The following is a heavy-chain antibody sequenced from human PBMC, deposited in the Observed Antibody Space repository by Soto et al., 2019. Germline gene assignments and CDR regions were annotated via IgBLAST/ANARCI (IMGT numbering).Heavy chain of an antibody. V-gene: IGHV3-23*01. CDR1: GFTFSSYA. CDR3: AKHGMDV. CDR2: VGGSGGNT. J-gene: IGHJ6*02. Sequence: GGSLRLSCAASGFTFSSYAMNWVRQAPGKGLEWVSTVGGSGGNTYYTDSVKGRFTTSRDNSKNTLYLQMNSLRAEDTAVYYCAKHGMDVWGQGTTVTVSS.